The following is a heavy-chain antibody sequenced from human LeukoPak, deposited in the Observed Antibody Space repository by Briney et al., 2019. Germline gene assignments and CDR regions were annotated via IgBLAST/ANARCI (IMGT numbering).Heavy chain of an antibody. Sequence: GGSLRLSCAASGFTFSSYAMSWVRQAPGKGLEWVSAISGSGGSTYYADSVKGRFTIYRDNSKNTLYLQMNSLRAEDTAVYYCSKEPAVTTVLTFVSWGQGALVTVSS. CDR1: GFTFSSYA. CDR3: SKEPAVTTVLTFVS. CDR2: ISGSGGST. V-gene: IGHV3-23*01. D-gene: IGHD4-17*01. J-gene: IGHJ4*02.